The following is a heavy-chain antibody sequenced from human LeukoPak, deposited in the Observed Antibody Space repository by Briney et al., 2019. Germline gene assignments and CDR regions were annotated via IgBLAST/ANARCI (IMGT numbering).Heavy chain of an antibody. CDR1: GYTFTSYY. CDR3: AREPYDSSGQPRSGFDY. Sequence: GASVKVSCKASGYTFTSYYMHWVGQAPGQWLEWMGIINPSGGSTCYAQKFQGRVTLTRDTSTSTVYMELSSLGSKDTAVYYCAREPYDSSGQPRSGFDYWGQGTLVTVSS. J-gene: IGHJ4*02. V-gene: IGHV1-46*01. D-gene: IGHD3-22*01. CDR2: INPSGGST.